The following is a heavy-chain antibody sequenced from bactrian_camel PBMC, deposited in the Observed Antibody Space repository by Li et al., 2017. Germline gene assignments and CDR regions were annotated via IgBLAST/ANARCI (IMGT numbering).Heavy chain of an antibody. D-gene: IGHD5*01. CDR3: AAGWSYGVGTLLRRHYNY. CDR2: IGAGTT. CDR1: GSTFSDYW. Sequence: HVQLVESGGGLVQPGGSLRISCQGSGSTFSDYWMHWVRQAPGKGLEWVSSIGAGTTYYANSVKGRFTISQDNAKKTTYLQMDHLKTEDTAIYYCAAGWSYGVGTLLRRHYNYWGQGTQVTVS. J-gene: IGHJ4*01. V-gene: IGHV3S1*01.